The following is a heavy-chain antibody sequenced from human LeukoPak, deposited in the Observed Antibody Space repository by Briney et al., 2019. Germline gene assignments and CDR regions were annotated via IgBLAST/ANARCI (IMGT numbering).Heavy chain of an antibody. CDR3: ASSRLQSYCSGGSCYSDWFDP. CDR1: GFTFSSYG. V-gene: IGHV3-30*02. D-gene: IGHD2-15*01. Sequence: GGSLRLSCAASGFTFSSYGMHRVRQAPGKGLEWVAFIRYDGSNKYYADSVKGRFTISRDNSKNTLYLQMNSLRAEDTAVYYCASSRLQSYCSGGSCYSDWFDPWGQGTLVTVSS. CDR2: IRYDGSNK. J-gene: IGHJ5*02.